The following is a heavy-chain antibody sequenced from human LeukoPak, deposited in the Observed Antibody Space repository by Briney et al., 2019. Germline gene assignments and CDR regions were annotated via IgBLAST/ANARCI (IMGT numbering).Heavy chain of an antibody. Sequence: GGSLRLSCAASGFTFSDYYMSWIRQAPGKGLEWVSYISSSGSTIYYADSVKGRFTISRDNAKNSLYLQMNSLRAEDTAVYYCARDVANYYDSSGSLLFDYWGQATLVTVSS. D-gene: IGHD3-22*01. CDR1: GFTFSDYY. CDR3: ARDVANYYDSSGSLLFDY. J-gene: IGHJ4*02. CDR2: ISSSGSTI. V-gene: IGHV3-11*04.